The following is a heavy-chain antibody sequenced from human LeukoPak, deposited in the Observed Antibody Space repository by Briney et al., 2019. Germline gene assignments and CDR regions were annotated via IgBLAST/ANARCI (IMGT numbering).Heavy chain of an antibody. V-gene: IGHV1-46*01. D-gene: IGHD2-2*01. CDR3: ARSSQYQLLWNCLDR. CDR1: GYTFTSYY. J-gene: IGHJ5*02. Sequence: ASVNVCCNASGYTFTSYYMHWVRQAPGQGLEWMGIINPSGGSTSYAQKFQGRVTMTRDTSTSTVYMELSSLRSEDTAVYYCARSSQYQLLWNCLDRWGQGRLVTVSS. CDR2: INPSGGST.